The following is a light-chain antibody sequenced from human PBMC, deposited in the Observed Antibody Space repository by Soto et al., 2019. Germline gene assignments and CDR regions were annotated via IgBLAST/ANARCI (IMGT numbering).Light chain of an antibody. CDR3: SSYTRISTVV. CDR2: GVT. Sequence: QLVLTQPASVSGSPGQSLTISCTGSSNDVGTYNYVSWYQQHPGRVPKLVIYGVTNRASGVSNRFSGSKSGNTASLTISGLQAEDEADYYCSSYTRISTVVFGGGTKLTVL. J-gene: IGLJ2*01. V-gene: IGLV2-14*01. CDR1: SNDVGTYNY.